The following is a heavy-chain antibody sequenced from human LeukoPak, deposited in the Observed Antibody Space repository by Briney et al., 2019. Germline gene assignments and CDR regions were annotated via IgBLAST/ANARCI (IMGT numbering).Heavy chain of an antibody. V-gene: IGHV1-18*01. J-gene: IGHJ4*02. D-gene: IGHD1-26*01. CDR3: ARRSGSLDLLGY. Sequence: ASVKVSCKASGYTFTSYGISWVRQAPGQGLEWMGWISAYNGNTNYAQKFQGRVTMTTDTATRTAYMELRSLRSDDTAVYYCARRSGSLDLLGYWGQGTLVTVSS. CDR1: GYTFTSYG. CDR2: ISAYNGNT.